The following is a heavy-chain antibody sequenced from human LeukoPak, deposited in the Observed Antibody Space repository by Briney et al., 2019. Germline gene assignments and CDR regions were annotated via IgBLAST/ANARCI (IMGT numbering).Heavy chain of an antibody. D-gene: IGHD3-10*01. CDR2: INHSGST. V-gene: IGHV4-34*01. J-gene: IGHJ4*02. Sequence: SETLSLTCAVYGESFNNYYWTWIRQSPGKGLEWIGEINHSGSTNYNPSLKSRLSISVDPSKNQFSLKLTSVIAADTAVYYCVRAGWFGELYGPLDFWGQGTLVTVSS. CDR1: GESFNNYY. CDR3: VRAGWFGELYGPLDF.